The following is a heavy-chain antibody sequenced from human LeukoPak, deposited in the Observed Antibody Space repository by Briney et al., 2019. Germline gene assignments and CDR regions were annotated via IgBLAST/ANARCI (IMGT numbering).Heavy chain of an antibody. CDR2: ISGYNADT. CDR1: GGTFSSYA. D-gene: IGHD3-22*01. CDR3: ARALYSDSSGYYPGLDH. Sequence: GSSVKVSCKASGGTFSSYAISWVRQAPGQGLEWMGWISGYNADTNYAQKVQGRVTLTIDTSTTTSFMELRSLRSDDTAVYYCARALYSDSSGYYPGLDHWGQGTLVTVSS. V-gene: IGHV1-18*01. J-gene: IGHJ4*02.